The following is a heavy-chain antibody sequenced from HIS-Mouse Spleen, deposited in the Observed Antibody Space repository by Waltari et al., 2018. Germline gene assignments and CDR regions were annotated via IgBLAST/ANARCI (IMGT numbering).Heavy chain of an antibody. D-gene: IGHD1-1*01. Sequence: QLQLQESGPGLVKPSETLSLTCTVSGGSISSSSYYWGWIRQPPGKGLEWIGSIYYSGSTYYNPSLKSRVTISVDTSKNQFSLKLSSVTAADTAVYYCARHLPSVERRDFDYWGQGTLVTVSS. J-gene: IGHJ4*02. V-gene: IGHV4-39*01. CDR3: ARHLPSVERRDFDY. CDR2: IYYSGST. CDR1: GGSISSSSYY.